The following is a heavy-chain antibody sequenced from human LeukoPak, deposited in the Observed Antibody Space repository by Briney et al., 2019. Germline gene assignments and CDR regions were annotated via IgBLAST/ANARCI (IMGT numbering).Heavy chain of an antibody. Sequence: TGGSLRLSCAASGFTFSSYWMSWVRQAPGKGLEWVSYISTSSSTIYYADSVKGRFTISRDNGKNSLYLQLNSLRAEDTAVYFCARRGYTSGWDYWGQGTLVTVSS. CDR3: ARRGYTSGWDY. V-gene: IGHV3-48*01. CDR2: ISTSSSTI. CDR1: GFTFSSYW. J-gene: IGHJ4*02. D-gene: IGHD6-19*01.